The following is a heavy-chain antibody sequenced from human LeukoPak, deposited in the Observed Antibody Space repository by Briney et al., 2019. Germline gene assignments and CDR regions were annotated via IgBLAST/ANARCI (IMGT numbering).Heavy chain of an antibody. V-gene: IGHV4-39*01. Sequence: PSETLSLTCTVSGDSISSSFYYWGWIRLPPGMGLEWIGSIYYSGRAYYNPSLKSRVAISVDTSKSQFSLMLSSVTAADTAVYYCARLRGFSFGYIDYWGQGTLVTVSS. CDR1: GDSISSSFYY. CDR3: ARLRGFSFGYIDY. D-gene: IGHD5-18*01. CDR2: IYYSGRA. J-gene: IGHJ4*02.